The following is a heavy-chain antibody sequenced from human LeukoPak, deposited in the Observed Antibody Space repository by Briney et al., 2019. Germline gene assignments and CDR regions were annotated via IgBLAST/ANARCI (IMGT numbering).Heavy chain of an antibody. V-gene: IGHV4-39*01. CDR1: XGXXXSSSYY. CDR2: IYYSGST. D-gene: IGHD3-10*01. Sequence: PSETXSLXXTVXXGXXXSSSYYWGWIRQPPGKGLEWIGSIYYSGSTYYNPSLKSRVTISVDTSKNQFSLKLSSVTAADTAVYYCARHVPIYYGSGSYYFDYWGQGTLVTVSS. J-gene: IGHJ4*02. CDR3: ARHVPIYYGSGSYYFDY.